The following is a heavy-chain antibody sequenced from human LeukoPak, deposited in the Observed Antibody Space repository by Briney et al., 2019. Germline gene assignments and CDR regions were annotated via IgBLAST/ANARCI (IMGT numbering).Heavy chain of an antibody. V-gene: IGHV3-48*03. CDR1: GFTFGSYE. J-gene: IGHJ4*02. Sequence: GGSLRLSCVGSGFTFGSYEMNWVRQAPGKGLEWVSYISTSGGTTYYADSVKGRFIISRDNAENPLTLQMNSLRAEDTAVYYCLRGLGKAYWGQGTLVTVSS. CDR3: LRGLGKAY. D-gene: IGHD7-27*01. CDR2: ISTSGGTT.